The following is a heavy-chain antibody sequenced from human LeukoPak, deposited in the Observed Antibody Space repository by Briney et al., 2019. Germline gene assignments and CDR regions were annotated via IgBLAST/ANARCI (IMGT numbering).Heavy chain of an antibody. J-gene: IGHJ6*04. V-gene: IGHV3-30*04. CDR2: ISYDTSNK. D-gene: IGHD3-10*02. CDR1: GFTFSTYA. CDR3: AELGITMIGGV. Sequence: GGSLRLSCAASGFTFSTYAMHWVRQAPGKGLEWVAFISYDTSNKYYADSVKGRFTISRDNAKNSLYLQMNSLRAEDTAVYYCAELGITMIGGVWGKGTTVTISS.